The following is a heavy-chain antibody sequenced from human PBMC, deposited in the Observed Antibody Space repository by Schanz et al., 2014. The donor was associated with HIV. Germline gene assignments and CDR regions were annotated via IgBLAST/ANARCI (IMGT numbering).Heavy chain of an antibody. D-gene: IGHD2-15*01. CDR1: GYSFSAYY. V-gene: IGHV1-18*01. CDR3: ARGYCSGGTCYSGDY. J-gene: IGHJ4*02. CDR2: ISGYIGNT. Sequence: QVQLLQSGPEVRKPGASVKVSCKASGYSFSAYYMHWVRQAPGQGPEWMGWISGYIGNTNYAQNLQGRVTMTADTFTSTAYMELRSLTSDDTAVYYCARGYCSGGTCYSGDYWGQGTLVTVSS.